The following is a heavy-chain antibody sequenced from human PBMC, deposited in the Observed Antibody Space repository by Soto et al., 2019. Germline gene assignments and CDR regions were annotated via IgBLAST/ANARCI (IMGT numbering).Heavy chain of an antibody. V-gene: IGHV3-74*01. J-gene: IGHJ6*03. CDR2: INSDGSST. CDR1: GFTFSSYW. CDR3: AREYYDFWSGYYTDYYYMDV. Sequence: VGSLRLSCAASGFTFSSYWMHWVRQAPGKGLVWVSRINSDGSSTSYADSVKGRFTISRDNAKNTLYLQMNSLRAEDTAVYYCAREYYDFWSGYYTDYYYMDVWGKGATVTVSS. D-gene: IGHD3-3*01.